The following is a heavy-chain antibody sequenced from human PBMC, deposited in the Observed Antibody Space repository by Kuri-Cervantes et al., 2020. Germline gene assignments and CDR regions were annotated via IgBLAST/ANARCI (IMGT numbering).Heavy chain of an antibody. CDR2: IYYSGST. V-gene: IGHV4-61*01. J-gene: IGHJ1*01. CDR3: ASYCSGGSCYSGYFQH. D-gene: IGHD2-15*01. CDR1: GGSVSSGSYY. Sequence: ESLKISCTVSGGSVSSGSYYWSWIRQPPGKGLEWIGYIYYSGSTNYNPSLKSRVTISVDTSKNQFSLKLSSVTAADTAVYYCASYCSGGSCYSGYFQHWGQGTLVTVSS.